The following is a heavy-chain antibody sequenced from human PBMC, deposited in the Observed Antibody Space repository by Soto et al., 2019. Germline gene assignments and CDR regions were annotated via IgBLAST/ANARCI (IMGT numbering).Heavy chain of an antibody. CDR3: AMVTFGELPAGYFDY. V-gene: IGHV3-23*01. CDR2: ISGSGAGT. D-gene: IGHD3-10*01. J-gene: IGHJ4*02. Sequence: GGSLRLSCAASGFTFSSYAMSWVRQAPGKGLEWVSAISGSGAGTYYADSVTGRFTISIDNSKNTVYLQMNILRPEDMAVYYCAMVTFGELPAGYFDYWGQGTLVTVSS. CDR1: GFTFSSYA.